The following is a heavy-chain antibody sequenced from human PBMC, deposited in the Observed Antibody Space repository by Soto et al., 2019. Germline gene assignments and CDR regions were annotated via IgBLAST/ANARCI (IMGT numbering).Heavy chain of an antibody. D-gene: IGHD3-10*01. CDR1: GFSVSSKY. V-gene: IGHV3-53*02. J-gene: IGHJ4*02. Sequence: EAQLVETGGGLIQPGGSLRLSCAASGFSVSSKYMIWGRQAPGKGLEWVSVTYTGGNTYYANSVKGRFTVSRDISKNTLYLQMNSLSAEDTAVYYCAREGYAYGLDYWGQGSLVTVSS. CDR3: AREGYAYGLDY. CDR2: TYTGGNT.